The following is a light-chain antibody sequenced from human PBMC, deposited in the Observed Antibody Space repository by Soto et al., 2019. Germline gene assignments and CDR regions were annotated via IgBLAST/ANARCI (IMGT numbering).Light chain of an antibody. CDR3: QQSCSTPLT. CDR1: QSISSY. J-gene: IGKJ4*01. V-gene: IGKV1-39*01. CDR2: AAS. Sequence: DMQMTQSPSSLSASVGDRVTITCRASQSISSYLNWYQQKPGKAPKLLIYAASSLQSGVPSRFSGSGSGTDFTLTISSLQPEDFATYYCQQSCSTPLTFGGGTKVDIK.